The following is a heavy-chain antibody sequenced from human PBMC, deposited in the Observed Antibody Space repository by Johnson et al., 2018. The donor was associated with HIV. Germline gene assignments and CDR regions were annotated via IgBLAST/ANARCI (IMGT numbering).Heavy chain of an antibody. CDR1: GFTFSSYA. V-gene: IGHV3-30-3*01. J-gene: IGHJ3*01. CDR3: AKGSFGELSLDAFDF. Sequence: VQVVESGGGVVQPGRSLRLSCAASGFTFSSYAMHWVRQAPGKGLEWVAVISYDGSNKYYADSVKGRFTISRDNSKNTLYLQLNILRSEDTAVYYCAKGSFGELSLDAFDFWGQGTMVTVSS. D-gene: IGHD3-10*01. CDR2: ISYDGSNK.